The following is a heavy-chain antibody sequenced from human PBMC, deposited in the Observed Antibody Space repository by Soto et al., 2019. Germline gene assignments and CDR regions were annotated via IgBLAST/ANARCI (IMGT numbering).Heavy chain of an antibody. J-gene: IGHJ5*02. D-gene: IGHD2-2*01. CDR2: INHSGST. Sequence: QVQLQQWGAGLLKPSETLSLTCAVYGGSFSGYYWSWIRQPPGKGLEWIGEINHSGSTNYNPSLKSRVTISVDTSKNQFSLKLSSVTAADTAVYYCASQDIVVVPAAKGYWFDPWGQGTLVTVSS. CDR1: GGSFSGYY. V-gene: IGHV4-34*01. CDR3: ASQDIVVVPAAKGYWFDP.